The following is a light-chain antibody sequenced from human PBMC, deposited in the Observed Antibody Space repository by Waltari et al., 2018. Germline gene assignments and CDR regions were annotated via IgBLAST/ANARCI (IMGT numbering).Light chain of an antibody. CDR1: SSNIGSNT. J-gene: IGLJ3*02. CDR2: TNN. V-gene: IGLV1-44*01. Sequence: QTALTQPPSTSGTPGQRVTIPCSGSSSNIGSNTANWYQQLPGTAPKLLIYTNNQRPSGVPDRFSASKSGTSASLAISGLQSEDEAHYYCASWDDSLSVVLFGGGTKLTVL. CDR3: ASWDDSLSVVL.